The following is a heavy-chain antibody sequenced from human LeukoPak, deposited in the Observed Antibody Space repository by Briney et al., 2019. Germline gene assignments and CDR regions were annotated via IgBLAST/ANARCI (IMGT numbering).Heavy chain of an antibody. CDR1: GGTFSSYA. J-gene: IGHJ3*02. V-gene: IGHV1-69*13. CDR3: ARDSPPIHDAFDI. CDR2: IIPIFGTA. Sequence: ASVKVSCKASGGTFSSYAISWVRQAPGQGLEWMGGIIPIFGTANYAQKFQGRVTITADESTSTAYMELSSLRSEDTAVYYCARDSPPIHDAFDIWGQGTMVTVSS.